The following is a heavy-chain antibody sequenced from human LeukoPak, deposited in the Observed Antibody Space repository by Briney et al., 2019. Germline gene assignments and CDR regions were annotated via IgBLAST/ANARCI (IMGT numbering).Heavy chain of an antibody. Sequence: GRSLRLSCAASGFTFSSYGMHWVRQAPGKGLEWVAVIWYDGSNKYYADSVKGRFTISRDNSKNTLYLQMNSLRAEDTAVYYCARGGRDGRPAYFDYWGQGTLVTVSS. CDR2: IWYDGSNK. CDR1: GFTFSSYG. D-gene: IGHD5-24*01. V-gene: IGHV3-33*01. J-gene: IGHJ4*02. CDR3: ARGGRDGRPAYFDY.